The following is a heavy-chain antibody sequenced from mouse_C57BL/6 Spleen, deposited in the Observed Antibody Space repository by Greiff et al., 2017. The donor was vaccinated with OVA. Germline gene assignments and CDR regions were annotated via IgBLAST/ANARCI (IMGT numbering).Heavy chain of an antibody. CDR2: IDPETGGT. J-gene: IGHJ2*01. V-gene: IGHV1-15*01. D-gene: IGHD2-3*01. CDR1: GYTFTDYE. CDR3: TSYDGYYNY. Sequence: VQVVESGAELVRPGASVTLSCKASGYTFTDYEMHWVKQTPVHGLEWIGAIDPETGGTAYNQKFKGKAILTADKSSSTAYMELRSLTSEDSAVYDCTSYDGYYNYWGQGTTLTVSS.